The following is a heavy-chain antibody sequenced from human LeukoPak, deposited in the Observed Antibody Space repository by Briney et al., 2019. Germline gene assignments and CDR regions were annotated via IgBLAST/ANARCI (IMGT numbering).Heavy chain of an antibody. V-gene: IGHV3-30*03. CDR3: ARDAIRESYYFDY. Sequence: PGGSLRLSCAASGFTFSSYGMHWVRQAPGKGLEWVAVISYDGSNKYYADSVKGRFTISRDNSKNTLYLQMNSLRAEDTAVYYCARDAIRESYYFDYWGQGTLVTVSS. CDR2: ISYDGSNK. D-gene: IGHD3-10*01. CDR1: GFTFSSYG. J-gene: IGHJ4*02.